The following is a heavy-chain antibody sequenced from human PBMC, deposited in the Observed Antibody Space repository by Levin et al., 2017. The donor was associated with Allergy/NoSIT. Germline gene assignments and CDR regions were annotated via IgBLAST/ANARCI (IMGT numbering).Heavy chain of an antibody. CDR3: AKEGRSNFDWLPALKPPDY. V-gene: IGHV3-30*18. Sequence: GGSLRLSCAASGFTFSSYGMHWVRQAPGKGLEWVAVISYDGSNKYYADSVKGRFTISRDNSKNTLYLQMNSLRAEDTAVYYCAKEGRSNFDWLPALKPPDYWGQGTLVTVSS. CDR1: GFTFSSYG. CDR2: ISYDGSNK. J-gene: IGHJ4*02. D-gene: IGHD3-9*01.